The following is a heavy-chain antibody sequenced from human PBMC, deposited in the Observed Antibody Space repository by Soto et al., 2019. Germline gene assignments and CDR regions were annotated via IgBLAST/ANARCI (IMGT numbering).Heavy chain of an antibody. CDR2: VYSSGGT. D-gene: IGHD3-3*01. Sequence: LSLTCTVSGGSMSSYYWTWIRQPAGKGLEWIGRVYSSGGTHYNPSLKSRVTISIDTSKNQFSLRLLSVTDADTAVYFCARGQRFSDWFDPWGQGTLVTVS. J-gene: IGHJ5*02. CDR1: GGSMSSYY. V-gene: IGHV4-4*07. CDR3: ARGQRFSDWFDP.